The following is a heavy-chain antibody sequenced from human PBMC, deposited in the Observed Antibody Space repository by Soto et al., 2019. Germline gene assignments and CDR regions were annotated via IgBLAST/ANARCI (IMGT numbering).Heavy chain of an antibody. J-gene: IGHJ4*02. CDR3: ARPLRYSSSWPVFDY. Sequence: NVDLQSSGQTYTSYGLGLVRQDHGQGLEWMGWISAYNGNTNYAQKLQGRVTMTTDTSTSTAYMELRSLRSDDTAVYYCARPLRYSSSWPVFDYWGQGTPVPVSS. D-gene: IGHD6-13*01. CDR2: ISAYNGNT. V-gene: IGHV1-18*01. CDR1: GQTYTSYG.